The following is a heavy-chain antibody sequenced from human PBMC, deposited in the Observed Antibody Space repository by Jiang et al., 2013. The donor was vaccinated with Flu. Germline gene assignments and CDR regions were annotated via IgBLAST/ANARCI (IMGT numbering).Heavy chain of an antibody. CDR1: GFSFSSYW. V-gene: IGHV3-7*03. Sequence: QLVESGGTLVQPGGSPRLSCAGSGFSFSSYWMTWVRQAPGKGLEWVANINQDGTEIHYVDSVKGRFSISRDNSKNSLYLQMNSLRAEDTAVYYCARALYAYSSTWGQGTLVTVSS. J-gene: IGHJ5*02. CDR2: INQDGTEI. CDR3: ARALYAYSST. D-gene: IGHD2-21*01.